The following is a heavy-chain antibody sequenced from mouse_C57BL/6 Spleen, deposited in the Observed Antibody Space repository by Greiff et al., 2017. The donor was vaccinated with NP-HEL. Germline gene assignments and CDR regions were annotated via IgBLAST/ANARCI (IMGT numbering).Heavy chain of an antibody. Sequence: QVQLQQPGAELVRPGSSVKLSCKASGYTFTSYWMHWVKQRPIQGLEWIGNIDPSDSETHYNQKFKDKATLTVDKSSSTAYMQLSSLTSEDSAVYYCARSGSHWYFDVWGTGTTVTVSS. J-gene: IGHJ1*03. V-gene: IGHV1-52*01. D-gene: IGHD3-1*01. CDR3: ARSGSHWYFDV. CDR2: IDPSDSET. CDR1: GYTFTSYW.